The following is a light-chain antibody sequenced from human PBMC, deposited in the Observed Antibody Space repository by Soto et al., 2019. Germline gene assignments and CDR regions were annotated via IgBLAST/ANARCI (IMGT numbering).Light chain of an antibody. J-gene: IGKJ4*02. CDR2: AAS. V-gene: IGKV1-9*01. CDR3: QQVYVYPST. Sequence: IQLPQSPSSLSASVGARVTITGRASQGISSYLGWYQQKPGKAPNLLIYAASTLQSGVPSRFSGGGSGTDFTLTISSLQPEEFATYYCQQVYVYPSTFGGGTKVDIK. CDR1: QGISSY.